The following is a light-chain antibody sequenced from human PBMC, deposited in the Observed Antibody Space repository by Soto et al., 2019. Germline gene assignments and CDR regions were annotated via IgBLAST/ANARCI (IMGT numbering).Light chain of an antibody. Sequence: DIVMTQSPDSLAVSLGERATINCKSSQSVLYSSNNKNYLAWYQQKPGQPPKLLIYWASTRESGVPDRFSGSGSGTDFTLTISSLQAEDVAVYYCQQYYRTTGTFGGGNKVEIK. CDR3: QQYYRTTGT. J-gene: IGKJ4*01. CDR1: QSVLYSSNNKNY. V-gene: IGKV4-1*01. CDR2: WAS.